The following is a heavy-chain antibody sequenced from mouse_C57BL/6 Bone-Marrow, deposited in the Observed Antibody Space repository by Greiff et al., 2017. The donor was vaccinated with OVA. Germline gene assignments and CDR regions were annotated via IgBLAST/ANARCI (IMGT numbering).Heavy chain of an antibody. CDR2: IDPSDSET. V-gene: IGHV1-52*01. D-gene: IGHD3-3*01. CDR3: AREGTGIFLFAY. CDR1: GYTFTSYW. Sequence: QVQLQQPGAELVRPGSSVKLSCKASGYTFTSYWMHWVKQRPIQGLEWIGNIDPSDSETHYNQKFKDKATLTVDKSSSTAYMQLSSLTSEDSAVYYCAREGTGIFLFAYWGQGTLVTVSA. J-gene: IGHJ3*01.